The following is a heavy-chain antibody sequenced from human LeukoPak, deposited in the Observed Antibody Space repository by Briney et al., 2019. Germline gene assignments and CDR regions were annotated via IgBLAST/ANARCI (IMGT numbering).Heavy chain of an antibody. J-gene: IGHJ4*02. CDR3: ARDVGATTSAFDY. Sequence: SETLSLTCTVSGGSISSSSYYWVWIRQPPGKGLEWLGSIYYSGSTYYNPSLKSRVTISVDTSKNQFSLKLSSVTAADTAVYYCARDVGATTSAFDYWGQGTLVTVSS. CDR1: GGSISSSSYY. D-gene: IGHD1-26*01. V-gene: IGHV4-39*07. CDR2: IYYSGST.